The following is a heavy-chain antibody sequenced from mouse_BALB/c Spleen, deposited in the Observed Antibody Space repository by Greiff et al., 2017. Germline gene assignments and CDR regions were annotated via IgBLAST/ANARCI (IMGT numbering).Heavy chain of an antibody. J-gene: IGHJ2*01. V-gene: IGHV6-6*02. Sequence: EVQGVESGGGLVQPGGSMKLSCVASGFTFSNYWMNWVRQSPEKGLEWVAEIRLKSNNYATHYAESVKGRFTISRDDSKSSVYLQMNNLRAEDTGIYYCTRNLGDYWGQGTTLTVSS. CDR1: GFTFSNYW. CDR3: TRNLGDY. D-gene: IGHD4-1*01. CDR2: IRLKSNNYAT.